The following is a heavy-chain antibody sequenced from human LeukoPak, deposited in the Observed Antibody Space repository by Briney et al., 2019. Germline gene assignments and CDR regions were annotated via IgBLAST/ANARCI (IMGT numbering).Heavy chain of an antibody. CDR3: ARDRSSSWYWVDP. Sequence: PGGSLRLSCAASGFTFSSYWMHWVRQAPGKGLVWVSRINSDGSSTNYADSVKGRFTISRDNAKNTLYLQMNSLRAEDTAVYYCARDRSSSWYWVDPWGQGILVTVSS. V-gene: IGHV3-74*01. D-gene: IGHD6-13*01. CDR2: INSDGSST. CDR1: GFTFSSYW. J-gene: IGHJ5*02.